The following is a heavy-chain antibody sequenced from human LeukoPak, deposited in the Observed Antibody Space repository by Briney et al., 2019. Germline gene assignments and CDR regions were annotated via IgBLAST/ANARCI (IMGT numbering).Heavy chain of an antibody. CDR3: ARDGHRDY. CDR1: GFNFLGYN. V-gene: IGHV3-7*01. J-gene: IGHJ4*02. CDR2: VTRDGSGT. Sequence: GGSLRLSCITSGFNFLGYNMAWVRQAPGKGLEWLATVTRDGSGTEYIDSVRGRFTISRDNAKNSVYLQMNSLRAEDTAVYYCARDGHRDYWGQGTLVTVSS.